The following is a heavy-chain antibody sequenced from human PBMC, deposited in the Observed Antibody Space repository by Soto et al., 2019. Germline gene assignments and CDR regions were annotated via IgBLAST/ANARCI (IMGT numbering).Heavy chain of an antibody. V-gene: IGHV3-33*06. CDR2: IWYDGSDK. D-gene: IGHD6-19*01. CDR3: AKDLAVARVSDY. Sequence: QVQLVESGGGVVQPGRSLRLSCAASGFTFSNYGMHWVRQAPGKGLEWVAVIWYDGSDKYYADSVKGRFTISRDNSKNTLYLQMNSLRAEDTAVYYCAKDLAVARVSDYWGQGTLVTVSS. J-gene: IGHJ4*02. CDR1: GFTFSNYG.